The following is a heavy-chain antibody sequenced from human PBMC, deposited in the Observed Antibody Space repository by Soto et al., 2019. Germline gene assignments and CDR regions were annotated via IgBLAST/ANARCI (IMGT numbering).Heavy chain of an antibody. CDR3: ARDSPDSWFGESSYYYYYGMDV. Sequence: QVQLQESGPGLVKPSEPLSLTCTVSGGSISSYYWSWIRQPPGKGLEWIGYIYYSGSTNYNPYLKRRGTISVDTSRKPFSLKLSSVTAADTAVYYWARDSPDSWFGESSYYYYYGMDVWGQGTTVTVSS. CDR2: IYYSGST. J-gene: IGHJ6*02. D-gene: IGHD3-10*01. V-gene: IGHV4-59*01. CDR1: GGSISSYY.